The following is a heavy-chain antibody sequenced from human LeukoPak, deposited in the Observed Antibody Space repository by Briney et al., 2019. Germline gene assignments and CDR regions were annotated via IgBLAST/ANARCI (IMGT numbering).Heavy chain of an antibody. D-gene: IGHD3-22*01. CDR1: GGSISSSSSY. CDR3: ARRNAYDNSGYYYPQPHTTTSLSCYFDY. V-gene: IGHV4-39*01. CDR2: FYYSGST. Sequence: SETLSLTCTVSGGSISSSSSYWGWIRQPPGKGLEWIGNFYYSGSTYYNPSLKSRVTISVDTSKNQFSLKLSSVTAADTAVYYCARRNAYDNSGYYYPQPHTTTSLSCYFDYWGQGTLVAVSS. J-gene: IGHJ4*02.